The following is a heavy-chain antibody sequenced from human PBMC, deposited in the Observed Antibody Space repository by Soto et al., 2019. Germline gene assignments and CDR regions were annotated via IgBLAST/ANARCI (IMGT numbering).Heavy chain of an antibody. V-gene: IGHV3-33*08. Sequence: VQLVESGGGLVQPGGSLRLSCAAPPPPPPPPPPPRARQAPGKGLEWVANIKQDGSEKYYVDSVKGRFTISRDNAKNSLYLQMNSLRAEDTAVYYCARMIPFRGFDYWGQGTLVTVSS. CDR2: IKQDGSEK. CDR3: ARMIPFRGFDY. J-gene: IGHJ4*02. D-gene: IGHD3-16*01. CDR1: PPPPPPPP.